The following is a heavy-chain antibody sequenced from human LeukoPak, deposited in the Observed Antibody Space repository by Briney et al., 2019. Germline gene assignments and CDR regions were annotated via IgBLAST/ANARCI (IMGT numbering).Heavy chain of an antibody. J-gene: IGHJ4*02. CDR1: GFTFSSYS. CDR2: ISSSSSYI. D-gene: IGHD7-27*01. CDR3: ARDAPTLGSHFDY. V-gene: IGHV3-21*01. Sequence: GSLRLSCAASGFTFSSYSMNWVRQAPGKGLEWVSSISSSSSYIYYTDSVKGRFTISRDNAKNSLYLQMNSLRAEDTAVYYCARDAPTLGSHFDYWGQGTLVTVSS.